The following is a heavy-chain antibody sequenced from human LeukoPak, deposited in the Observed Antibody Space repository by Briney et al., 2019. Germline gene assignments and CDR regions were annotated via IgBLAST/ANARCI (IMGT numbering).Heavy chain of an antibody. V-gene: IGHV5-51*01. CDR3: ARLPYSGSHYHWIDP. Sequence: GESLKISCKGSGYSFTTYWIGWVRQMPGKGLEWMGIIYPGDSDTRYSPSFQGQVTISADKSISTAYLQWSSLKASDTAMYYCARLPYSGSHYHWIDPWGQGTLVTVSS. D-gene: IGHD1-26*01. CDR2: IYPGDSDT. J-gene: IGHJ5*02. CDR1: GYSFTTYW.